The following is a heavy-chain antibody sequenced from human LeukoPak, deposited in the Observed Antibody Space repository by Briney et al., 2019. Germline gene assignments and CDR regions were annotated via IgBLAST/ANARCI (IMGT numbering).Heavy chain of an antibody. J-gene: IGHJ4*02. CDR3: VKDQVKDYSNSFDF. CDR2: ISGSSGRT. V-gene: IGHV3-23*01. CDR1: GFTFSSYA. Sequence: GGSLRLSCAASGFTFSSYAMSWVRQAPGKGLEWVSVISGSSGRTYYTDSVKGRFTISRDNSKNTLYLQLNSLGAEDTAMYYCVKDQVKDYSNSFDFWGQGTLVTVSS. D-gene: IGHD4-11*01.